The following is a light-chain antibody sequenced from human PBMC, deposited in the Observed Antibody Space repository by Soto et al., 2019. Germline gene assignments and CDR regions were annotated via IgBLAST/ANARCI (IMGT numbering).Light chain of an antibody. J-gene: IGKJ1*01. Sequence: EIVLTQSPGTLSLSPGERATLSCRASQSVSSSYLAWYQQKPGQAHRLLIYGASSRATGIPDRFSGSGSGTDFTLTISRLEPEDFAVDYCQQYGSSPRTFGQGTKVEIK. CDR3: QQYGSSPRT. CDR2: GAS. CDR1: QSVSSSY. V-gene: IGKV3-20*01.